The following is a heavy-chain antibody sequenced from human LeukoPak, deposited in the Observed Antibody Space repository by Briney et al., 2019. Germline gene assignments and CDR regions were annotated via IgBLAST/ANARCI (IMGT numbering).Heavy chain of an antibody. V-gene: IGHV4-4*07. CDR3: ARDGFTVRSYYYYYMDV. CDR1: GGSISSYY. D-gene: IGHD4-11*01. Sequence: SETLSLTCTVSGGSISSYYWSWIRQPAGKGLEWSGRIYTSGSTNYNPSLKSRVTMSVDTSKNQFSLKLSSVTAADTAVYYCARDGFTVRSYYYYYMDVWGKGTTVTVSS. CDR2: IYTSGST. J-gene: IGHJ6*03.